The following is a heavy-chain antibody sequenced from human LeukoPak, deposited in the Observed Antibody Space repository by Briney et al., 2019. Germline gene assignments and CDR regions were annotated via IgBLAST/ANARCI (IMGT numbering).Heavy chain of an antibody. CDR2: INPNSGGT. Sequence: ASVKVSCKASGYTFTGYYMHWVRQAPGQGLEWMGWINPNSGGTNYAQTFQGRVTMTRDTSISTAYMELSRLRSDDTAVYYCARVPVRDGYNYYYYGMDVWGQGTTVTVSS. J-gene: IGHJ6*02. CDR1: GYTFTGYY. D-gene: IGHD5-24*01. CDR3: ARVPVRDGYNYYYYGMDV. V-gene: IGHV1-2*02.